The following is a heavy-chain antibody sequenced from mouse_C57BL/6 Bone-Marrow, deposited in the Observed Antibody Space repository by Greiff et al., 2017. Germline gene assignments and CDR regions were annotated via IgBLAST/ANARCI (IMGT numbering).Heavy chain of an antibody. D-gene: IGHD1-1*01. CDR2: IWRGGST. J-gene: IGHJ1*03. Sequence: VQVVESGPGLVQPSQSLSITCTVSGFSLTSYGVHWVRQSPGKGLEWLGVIWRGGSTDYNAAFMSKLSITKDNSKSQVFYKMNSLQADDTAIYYCAKKGSSYDYWYFDVWGTGTTVTVAS. CDR3: AKKGSSYDYWYFDV. CDR1: GFSLTSYG. V-gene: IGHV2-5*01.